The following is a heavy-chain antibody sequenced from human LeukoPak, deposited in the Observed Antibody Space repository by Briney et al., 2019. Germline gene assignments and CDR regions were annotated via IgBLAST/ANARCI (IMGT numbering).Heavy chain of an antibody. D-gene: IGHD2-15*01. J-gene: IGHJ4*02. CDR3: ARAPYCSGGTRYSYVGWFDY. Sequence: SGGSLRLSCAASGFTFSNYWMSWVRQAPGKGLEWVASIKQDGSEKYYVDSVKGRFTISRDNAKTSLYMQLNTLRVEDTAVYYCARAPYCSGGTRYSYVGWFDYWGRGTLVTVSS. V-gene: IGHV3-7*01. CDR1: GFTFSNYW. CDR2: IKQDGSEK.